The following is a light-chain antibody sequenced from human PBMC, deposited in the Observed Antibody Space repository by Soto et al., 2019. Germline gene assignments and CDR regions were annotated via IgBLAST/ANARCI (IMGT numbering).Light chain of an antibody. CDR2: GAS. CDR1: QSVSSSY. CDR3: QQYGSSST. V-gene: IGKV3-20*01. J-gene: IGKJ5*01. Sequence: DIVLTQSPGTLSLSPGDSATLSCRASQSVSSSYLAWYQQKPGQAPRLLIYGASSRAAGIQPRFTGSGSGTEFTLTIRRLEPEDFAVYYCQQYGSSSTFGQGTRLEIK.